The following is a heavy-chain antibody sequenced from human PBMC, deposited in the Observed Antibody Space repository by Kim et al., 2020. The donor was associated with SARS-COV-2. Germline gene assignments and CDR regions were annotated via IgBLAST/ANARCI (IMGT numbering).Heavy chain of an antibody. CDR1: GYTFTGHY. CDR3: ARVMGSGNYFAFDI. CDR2: INPVSGGT. V-gene: IGHV1-2*04. Sequence: ASVEVSCRASGYTFTGHYIHWVRQVPGQGIEWMGWINPVSGGTMYAQKFQGWVTLTRDTSINTVYMEMSRLRSDDTAVYFCARVMGSGNYFAFDIWGPGTMVSVSS. J-gene: IGHJ3*02. D-gene: IGHD3-10*01.